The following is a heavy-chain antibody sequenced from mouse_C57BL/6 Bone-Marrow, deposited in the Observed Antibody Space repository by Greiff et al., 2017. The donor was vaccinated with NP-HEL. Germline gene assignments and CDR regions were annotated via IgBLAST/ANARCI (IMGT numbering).Heavy chain of an antibody. Sequence: EVQRVESGAELVKPGASVKLSCTASGFNIKDYYMHWVKQRTEQGLEWIGRIDPEDGETKYATKFQGKATITADTSSNTAYLQLSSLTSEDTDVYYCALGGYYDYSWFAYWGQGNLVTVSA. CDR2: IDPEDGET. CDR3: ALGGYYDYSWFAY. V-gene: IGHV14-2*01. CDR1: GFNIKDYY. J-gene: IGHJ3*01. D-gene: IGHD2-4*01.